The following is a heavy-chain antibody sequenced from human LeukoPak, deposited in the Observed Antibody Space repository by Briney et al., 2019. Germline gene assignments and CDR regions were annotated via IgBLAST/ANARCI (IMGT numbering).Heavy chain of an antibody. Sequence: SETLSLTCAVYGGSFSGYYWSWIRQPPGKGLEWIGEINHSGSTNYNPSLKSRVTISVDTSKNQFSLKLSSVTAADTAVYYCARHAQWLVRWFPDYYFDYWGQGTLVTVSS. CDR2: INHSGST. V-gene: IGHV4-34*01. D-gene: IGHD6-19*01. CDR3: ARHAQWLVRWFPDYYFDY. J-gene: IGHJ4*02. CDR1: GGSFSGYY.